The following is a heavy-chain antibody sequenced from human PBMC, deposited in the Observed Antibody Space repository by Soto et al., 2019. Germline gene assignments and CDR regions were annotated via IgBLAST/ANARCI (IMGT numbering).Heavy chain of an antibody. Sequence: ASVKVSCKASGYIFTGHYMHWVRQAPGQGLEWMGWINPNSGGTNYAQKFQGWATMTRDTSISTAYMELSRLRSDDTAVYYCAREMTGAHDFWNGYYSIFAYWGQGTLVTVSS. CDR2: INPNSGGT. J-gene: IGHJ4*02. CDR1: GYIFTGHY. D-gene: IGHD3-3*01. CDR3: AREMTGAHDFWNGYYSIFAY. V-gene: IGHV1-2*04.